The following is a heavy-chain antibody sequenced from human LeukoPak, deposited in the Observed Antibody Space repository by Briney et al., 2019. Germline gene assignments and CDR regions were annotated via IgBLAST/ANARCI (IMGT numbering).Heavy chain of an antibody. Sequence: ASVKVSCKASGYTFTSYDINWVRQATGQGLEWMGRINPNSGGTNYAQKFQGRVTMTRDTSISTAYMELSRLRSDDTAVYYCAREGYDSSGYYYYYYGMDVWGQGTTVTVSS. V-gene: IGHV1-2*06. J-gene: IGHJ6*02. CDR2: INPNSGGT. CDR1: GYTFTSYD. CDR3: AREGYDSSGYYYYYYGMDV. D-gene: IGHD3-22*01.